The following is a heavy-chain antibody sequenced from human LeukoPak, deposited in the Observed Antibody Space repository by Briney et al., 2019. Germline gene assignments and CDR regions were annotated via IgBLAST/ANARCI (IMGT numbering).Heavy chain of an antibody. CDR2: ISAYNGNT. V-gene: IGHV1-18*01. D-gene: IGHD2-2*01. Sequence: ASVKVSCKASGGTFSSYAISRVRQAPGQGLEWMGWISAYNGNTNYAQKLQDRVTMTTDTSTSTAHMELRSLRSDDTAVYYCTRGDAMSPWGQGTLVTVSS. J-gene: IGHJ5*02. CDR1: GGTFSSYA. CDR3: TRGDAMSP.